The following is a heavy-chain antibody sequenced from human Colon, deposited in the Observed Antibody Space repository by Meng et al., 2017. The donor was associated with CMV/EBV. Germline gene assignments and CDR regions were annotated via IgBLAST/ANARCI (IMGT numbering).Heavy chain of an antibody. D-gene: IGHD2-8*02. J-gene: IGHJ4*02. CDR3: ASGYWYENYFDH. V-gene: IGHV1-46*03. CDR1: GYTFISYF. Sequence: ASVKVSCKASGYTFISYFVEWVRQAPGQGLEWMGVINPSGGSTTYAQKFQGRVTMTRDTSTSTVYMELNSLKTEDTAVYYCASGYWYENYFDHWGQGTLVTVSS. CDR2: INPSGGST.